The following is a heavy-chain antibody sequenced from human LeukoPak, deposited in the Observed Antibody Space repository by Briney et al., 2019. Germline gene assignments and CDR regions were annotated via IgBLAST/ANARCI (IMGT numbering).Heavy chain of an antibody. CDR2: INSDGSST. CDR3: ARGEYDYVWGSYPQSDY. Sequence: GGSLGLSCAASGFTFSSYWMHWVRQAPGKGLVWVSRINSDGSSTSYADSVKGRFTISRDNAKNTLYLQMNSLRAEDTAVYYCARGEYDYVWGSYPQSDYWGQGTLVTVSS. V-gene: IGHV3-74*01. J-gene: IGHJ4*02. CDR1: GFTFSSYW. D-gene: IGHD3-16*02.